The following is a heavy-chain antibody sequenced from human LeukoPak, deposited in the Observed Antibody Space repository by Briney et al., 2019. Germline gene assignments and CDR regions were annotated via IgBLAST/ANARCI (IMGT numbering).Heavy chain of an antibody. J-gene: IGHJ5*02. CDR2: IYPGDSDT. V-gene: IGHV5-51*01. CDR3: ARLRLRDTSSSGHWFDP. D-gene: IGHD6-6*01. CDR1: GYSFTSYW. Sequence: GESLKISCKGSGYSFTSYWIGWVRQMPGKGLEWMGIIYPGDSDTRCSPSFQGQVTISADKSISTAYLQWSSLKASDTAMYYCARLRLRDTSSSGHWFDPWGQGTLVTVSS.